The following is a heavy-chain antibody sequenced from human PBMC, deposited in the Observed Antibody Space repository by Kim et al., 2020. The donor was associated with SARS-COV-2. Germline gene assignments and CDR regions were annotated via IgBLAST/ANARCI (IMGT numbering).Heavy chain of an antibody. V-gene: IGHV4-59*01. Sequence: SETLSLTCTVSGGSISSYYWSWIRQPPGKGLEWIGYIYYSGSTNYNPSLKSRVTISVDTSKNQFSLKLSYVTAADTAVYYCAGGSSGSYYKEGGLDYWGQGTLVTVSS. D-gene: IGHD3-10*01. CDR3: AGGSSGSYYKEGGLDY. CDR2: IYYSGST. CDR1: GGSISSYY. J-gene: IGHJ4*02.